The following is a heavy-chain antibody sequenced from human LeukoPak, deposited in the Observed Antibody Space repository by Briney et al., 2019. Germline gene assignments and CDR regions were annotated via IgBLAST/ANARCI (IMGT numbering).Heavy chain of an antibody. CDR3: ARTTIHYYMDV. D-gene: IGHD5-24*01. J-gene: IGHJ6*03. CDR1: GGSISSYY. Sequence: SETLSLTCAVSGGSISSYYWGWIRQPPGKGLEWIGSIYYSGSTYYNPSLKSRVTISVDTSKNQFSLKLSSVTAADTAVYYCARTTIHYYMDVWGKGATVTVSS. CDR2: IYYSGST. V-gene: IGHV4-39*01.